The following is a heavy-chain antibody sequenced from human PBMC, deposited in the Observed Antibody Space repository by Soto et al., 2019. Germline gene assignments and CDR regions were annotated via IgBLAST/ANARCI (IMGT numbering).Heavy chain of an antibody. J-gene: IGHJ5*02. V-gene: IGHV4-30-2*01. CDR2: TYHSGNP. D-gene: IGHD4-17*01. CDR3: ASETYGGYVGYFAP. Sequence: QLQLQESGSRLVKSSETLSLTCGVSGDTISTGGYSWAWIRQPPGKALEWIGLTYHSGNPYYNPSPKSRVIISVDRSKNQFSLKVSSVAAADTAVYYCASETYGGYVGYFAPWGQGPRVTFPP. CDR1: GDTISTGGYS.